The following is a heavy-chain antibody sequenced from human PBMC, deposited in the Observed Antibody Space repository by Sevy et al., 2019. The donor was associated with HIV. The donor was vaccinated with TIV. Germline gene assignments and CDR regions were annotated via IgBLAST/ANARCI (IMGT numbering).Heavy chain of an antibody. D-gene: IGHD5-12*01. CDR1: GGSFSGYY. CDR2: INHSGST. Sequence: SEILSLTCAVYGGSFSGYYWSWIRQPPGKGLEWIEEINHSGSTNYNPSLKSRVTISVDTSKNQFSLKLSSVTAADTAVYYCARWGYSGYDYYFDYWGQGTLVTVSS. J-gene: IGHJ4*02. CDR3: ARWGYSGYDYYFDY. V-gene: IGHV4-34*01.